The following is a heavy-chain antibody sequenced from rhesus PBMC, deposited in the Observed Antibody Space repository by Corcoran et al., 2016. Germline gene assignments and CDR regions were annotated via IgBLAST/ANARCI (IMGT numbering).Heavy chain of an antibody. V-gene: IGHV4-169*02. CDR2: IYGSGSST. CDR3: ASSTGTSFDY. CDR1: GGSISSSY. D-gene: IGHD7-45*01. Sequence: QLQLQESGPGLVKPSETLSVTCAVSGGSISSSYWSWIRRAPGKGLEWIGYIYGSGSSTNYNPSLKSRVTLSVDTSKNQLSLKLSSVTAADTAVYYCASSTGTSFDYWGQGVLVTVSS. J-gene: IGHJ4*01.